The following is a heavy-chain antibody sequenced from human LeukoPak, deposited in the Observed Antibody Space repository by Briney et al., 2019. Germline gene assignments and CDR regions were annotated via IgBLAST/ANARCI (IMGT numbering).Heavy chain of an antibody. CDR1: GYTFTGYY. J-gene: IGHJ4*02. D-gene: IGHD6-13*01. V-gene: IGHV1-2*02. Sequence: GASVKVSCKASGYTFTGYYMHWVRQAPGQGLEWMGWINPNSGGTNYAQKFQGRVTMTRDTSISTAYMELSRLRSDDTAVYYCARVVSWDPFYFDYWGQGTLVTVSS. CDR2: INPNSGGT. CDR3: ARVVSWDPFYFDY.